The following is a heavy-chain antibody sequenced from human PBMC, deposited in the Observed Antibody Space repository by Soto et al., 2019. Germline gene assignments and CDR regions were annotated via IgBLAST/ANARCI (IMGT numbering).Heavy chain of an antibody. J-gene: IGHJ6*02. V-gene: IGHV4-30-4*01. D-gene: IGHD2-2*01. CDR2: IYYSGST. CDR3: ARDLGVVPAAIHGMDV. Sequence: SETLSLTCTVSGGSISSGDSYWSWIRQPPGKGLEWIGYIYYSGSTYYNPSLKSRVTISVDTSKNQFSLKLSSVTAADTAVYYCARDLGVVPAAIHGMDVWGQGTTVTVSS. CDR1: GGSISSGDSY.